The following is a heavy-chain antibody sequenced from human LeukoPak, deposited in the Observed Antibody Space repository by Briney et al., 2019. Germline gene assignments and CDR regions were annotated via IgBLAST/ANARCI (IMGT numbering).Heavy chain of an antibody. CDR3: ARALSDYYDSSGYYDY. CDR2: IIPIFGTA. CDR1: GGTFSSYA. J-gene: IGHJ4*02. Sequence: ASVKVSCKASGGTFSSYAISWVRQAPGQWLEWMGGIIPIFGTANYAQKFQGRVTITADESTSTAYMELSSLRSEDTAVYYCARALSDYYDSSGYYDYWGQGTLVTVSS. V-gene: IGHV1-69*13. D-gene: IGHD3-22*01.